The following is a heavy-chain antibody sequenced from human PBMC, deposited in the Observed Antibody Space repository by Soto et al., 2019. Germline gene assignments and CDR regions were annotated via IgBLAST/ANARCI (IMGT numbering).Heavy chain of an antibody. V-gene: IGHV5-51*01. CDR1: GNTFTNYW. D-gene: IGHD3-9*01. CDR3: AXXGRSGXRWLDFFDP. Sequence: PXXALKISCKASGNTFTNYWIVWVRQVAGKGMEWMGLIYPGDSDTRYNPSFQGQVTISADKSTSAAYLQWNSLMASDTAIYYCAXXGRSGXRWLDFFDPWGQGTLVPVSS. CDR2: IYPGDSDT. J-gene: IGHJ5*02.